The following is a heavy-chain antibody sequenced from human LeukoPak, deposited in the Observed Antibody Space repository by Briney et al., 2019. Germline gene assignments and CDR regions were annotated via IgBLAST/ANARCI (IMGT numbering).Heavy chain of an antibody. Sequence: SQTLSLTCTVSGGSISSGGYYWSWIRQHPGKGLEWIGYIYYSGSTYYNPSLKSRVTISVDTSKNQFSLKLSSVTAADTAVYYCARGWRSDYYDSSGYPKDNDAFDIWGQGTMVTVSS. J-gene: IGHJ3*02. D-gene: IGHD3-22*01. CDR3: ARGWRSDYYDSSGYPKDNDAFDI. V-gene: IGHV4-31*03. CDR2: IYYSGST. CDR1: GGSISSGGYY.